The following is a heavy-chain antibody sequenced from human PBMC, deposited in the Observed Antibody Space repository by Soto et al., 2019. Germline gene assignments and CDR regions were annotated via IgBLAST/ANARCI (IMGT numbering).Heavy chain of an antibody. V-gene: IGHV1-69*13. CDR1: GGTFSSYA. Sequence: ASVKVSCKASGGTFSSYAISWVRQAPGQGLEWMGGIIPIFGTANYAQKFQGRVTITADESTSTAYMELSSLRSEDTAVYYCATQVRGVIIRTPDAFGIWGQGTMVTVSS. J-gene: IGHJ3*02. CDR3: ATQVRGVIIRTPDAFGI. CDR2: IIPIFGTA. D-gene: IGHD3-10*01.